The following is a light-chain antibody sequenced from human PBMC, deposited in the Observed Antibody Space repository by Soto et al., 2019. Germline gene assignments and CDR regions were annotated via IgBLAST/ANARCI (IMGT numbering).Light chain of an antibody. CDR3: QYWDDYSWT. CDR2: KAS. Sequence: DIQMTQSPSTLSASVGARVTITCRASQSITDWLAWYQQKPGKAPKFLIYKASNLEGGVPSRFSGSGSVTEFTLTISSVQPDDFATYYCQYWDDYSWTFGQGTKVEIK. V-gene: IGKV1-5*03. CDR1: QSITDW. J-gene: IGKJ1*01.